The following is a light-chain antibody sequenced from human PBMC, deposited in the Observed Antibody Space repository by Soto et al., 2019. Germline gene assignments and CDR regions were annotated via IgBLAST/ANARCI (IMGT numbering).Light chain of an antibody. J-gene: IGLJ1*01. CDR1: SSDVGTYNS. V-gene: IGLV2-14*01. CDR2: EVI. Sequence: QSALTQPASVSGSPGQSITLSCTGTSSDVGTYNSVSWYQQHPAKAPKLIIYEVINRPSGVSNRFSGSKSGNTASLTISGLQAEDEAEFYCSSYTTVSTFVFGTGTKLTVL. CDR3: SSYTTVSTFV.